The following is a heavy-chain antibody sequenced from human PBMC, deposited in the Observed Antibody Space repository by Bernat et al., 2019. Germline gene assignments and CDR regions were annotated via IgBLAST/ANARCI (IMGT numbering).Heavy chain of an antibody. Sequence: EVQLVESGGGLVQPGGSLRLSCAASGFTVSSNYMSWVRQAPGKGLEWVSVIYSGGSTYYADSVKGRFTISRDNSKNTLYLQMNRLRAEDTAVYYCARLDGYLPRELWYFDLWGRGTLVTVSS. CDR2: IYSGGST. CDR3: ARLDGYLPRELWYFDL. CDR1: GFTVSSNY. V-gene: IGHV3-66*04. J-gene: IGHJ2*01. D-gene: IGHD5-24*01.